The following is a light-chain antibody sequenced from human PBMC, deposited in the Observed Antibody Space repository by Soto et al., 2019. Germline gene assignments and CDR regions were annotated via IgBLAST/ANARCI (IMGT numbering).Light chain of an antibody. J-gene: IGKJ4*01. V-gene: IGKV3-11*01. CDR1: QNVSNY. CDR3: QQYHTRPIT. CDR2: DAS. Sequence: LVLTQSPATLSLSPGDRATLSCRASQNVSNYLAWYQEKPGQAPRLLIYDASNRAAGIPARFSGIGSGIEFTLTIINPQSEDCAIYYCQQYHTRPITFGEGTKVDIK.